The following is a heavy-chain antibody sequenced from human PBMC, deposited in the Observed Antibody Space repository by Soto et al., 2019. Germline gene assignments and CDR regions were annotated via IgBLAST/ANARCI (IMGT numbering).Heavy chain of an antibody. J-gene: IGHJ4*02. CDR3: ARDNGYSYSYTLAH. V-gene: IGHV4-39*02. D-gene: IGHD5-18*01. CDR1: GGSISSSSYY. CDR2: IYYSGST. Sequence: LETLSLTCTVSGGSISSSSYYWGWIRQPPGKGLEWIGSIYYSGSTYYNQSLRSRVTISVDTSKNQFSLELSSVTAADTAVYYCARDNGYSYSYTLAHWGQGTLVTVSS.